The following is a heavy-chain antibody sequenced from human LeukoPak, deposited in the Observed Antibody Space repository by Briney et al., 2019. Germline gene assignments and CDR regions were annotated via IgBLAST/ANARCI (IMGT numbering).Heavy chain of an antibody. CDR2: ISTSGTVI. D-gene: IGHD1-26*01. V-gene: IGHV3-48*03. Sequence: QPGGSLRFSCAASTFSFSSYEMNWVRQAPGKGLEWVSYISTSGTVIYYADSVKGRFTISRDNAKNTVSLQMNSLRAEDTAVYYCASDGAYAMAVWGQGTTVTVSS. CDR1: TFSFSSYE. CDR3: ASDGAYAMAV. J-gene: IGHJ6*02.